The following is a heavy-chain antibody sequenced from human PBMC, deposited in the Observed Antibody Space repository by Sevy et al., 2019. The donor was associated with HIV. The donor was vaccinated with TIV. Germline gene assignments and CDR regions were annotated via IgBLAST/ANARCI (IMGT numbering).Heavy chain of an antibody. D-gene: IGHD2-15*01. CDR1: GFTFDDFG. CDR2: INWNGGST. Sequence: GGSLRLSCAASGFTFDDFGMSWVRQAPGKGLEWVSSINWNGGSTVYVDSVKGRFTISRNHAKSSLYLQMNSLRAEDTALYHCARDQGYCSGDNCYSAPLNYWGQGTLVTVSS. J-gene: IGHJ4*02. V-gene: IGHV3-20*01. CDR3: ARDQGYCSGDNCYSAPLNY.